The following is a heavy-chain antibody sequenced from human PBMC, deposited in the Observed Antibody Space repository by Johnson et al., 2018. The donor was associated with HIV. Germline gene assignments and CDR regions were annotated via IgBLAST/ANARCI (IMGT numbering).Heavy chain of an antibody. Sequence: VQLVESGGGLIQPGGSLRLSCAASGFTFSSYAMSWVRQAPGKGLEWVSVTYSGGSTYYADSVKGRFNISRDISKNTLYLEMYSLRADDTAVYYCALEAVRSTDAFDIWGQGTMVIVSS. V-gene: IGHV3-53*01. D-gene: IGHD3-10*01. J-gene: IGHJ3*02. CDR3: ALEAVRSTDAFDI. CDR1: GFTFSSYA. CDR2: TYSGGST.